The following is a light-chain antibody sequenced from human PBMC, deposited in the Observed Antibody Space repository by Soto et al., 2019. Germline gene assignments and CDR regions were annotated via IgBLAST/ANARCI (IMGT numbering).Light chain of an antibody. V-gene: IGKV3-20*01. CDR2: GAS. CDR3: QRFGGSPLYT. CDR1: QSVSSSY. J-gene: IGKJ2*01. Sequence: EIVLTQSPGTLSLSPEERATLSCRASQSVSSSYLGWYQQKPGQAPRLLIYGASSRATGIPDRFSGSGSGTDFTLTISRLEPEDFAVYYCQRFGGSPLYTFGQGTKLEIK.